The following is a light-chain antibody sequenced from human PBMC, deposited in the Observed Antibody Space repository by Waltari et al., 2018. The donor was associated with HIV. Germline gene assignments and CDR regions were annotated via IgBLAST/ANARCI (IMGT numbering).Light chain of an antibody. CDR3: QQMNSFG. J-gene: IGKJ3*01. CDR2: KAS. CDR1: QNIGHW. V-gene: IGKV1-5*03. Sequence: DIQMTQPPPTLSASVGDTVTLTCRASQNIGHWLAWYQQKPGKAPSLLIYKASSLEIGVPSRCSAAVSGTQFTLTITSLQPDDFGTYYCQQMNSFGFGPGT.